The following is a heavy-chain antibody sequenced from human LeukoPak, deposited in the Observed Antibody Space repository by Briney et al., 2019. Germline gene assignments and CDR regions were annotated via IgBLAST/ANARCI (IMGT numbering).Heavy chain of an antibody. Sequence: GGSLRLSCAASGCTFSSYAMSWVRQAPGKGLEWVSTISGSGGSTYYADSVKGRFTISRDNSKNTLYLQMNSPRPEDTAVYYCAKYSSRWFSYPDYWGQGTLVTVSS. V-gene: IGHV3-23*01. CDR1: GCTFSSYA. CDR3: AKYSSRWFSYPDY. J-gene: IGHJ4*02. D-gene: IGHD6-13*01. CDR2: ISGSGGST.